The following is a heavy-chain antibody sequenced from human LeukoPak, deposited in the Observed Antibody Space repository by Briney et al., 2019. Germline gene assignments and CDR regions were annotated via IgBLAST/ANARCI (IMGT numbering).Heavy chain of an antibody. CDR2: IDWDDDK. CDR3: ARAIRSSWYIDY. Sequence: SGPALVKPTQTLTLACTFSGFSLSTNGMCVSWIRQPPGKALESLARIDWDDDKYYSTSLKTRLTISKDTSKNQVVLTMTNVDPVDTATYYCARAIRSSWYIDYWGQGTLVTVSS. CDR1: GFSLSTNGMC. D-gene: IGHD6-13*01. J-gene: IGHJ4*02. V-gene: IGHV2-70*11.